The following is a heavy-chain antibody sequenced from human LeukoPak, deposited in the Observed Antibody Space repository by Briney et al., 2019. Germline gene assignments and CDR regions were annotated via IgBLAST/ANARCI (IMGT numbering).Heavy chain of an antibody. J-gene: IGHJ6*03. CDR2: IYHSGST. CDR1: DYSITSTYY. Sequence: PSETLSLTCTVSDYSITSTYYWGWIRQPPGKGLEWIGSIYHSGSTYYNPSLKSRVTISVDTSNNQFSLKLRSVTAADTAVYYCARQTHYSDSSNYYYYFYYYMDVWGKGTTVTVSS. CDR3: ARQTHYSDSSNYYYYFYYYMDV. V-gene: IGHV4-38-2*02. D-gene: IGHD3-22*01.